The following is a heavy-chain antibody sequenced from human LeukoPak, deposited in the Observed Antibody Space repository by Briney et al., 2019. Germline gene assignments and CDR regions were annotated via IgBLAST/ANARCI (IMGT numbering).Heavy chain of an antibody. CDR2: ISYDGSNK. D-gene: IGHD2-15*01. Sequence: PGGSLRLSCAASGYTFSSYGMHWVRQAPGKGLEWVAVISYDGSNKYYADSVKGRFTISRDNSKNTLYLQMNSLRAEDTAMYYCAKDSRYCSGGSCYSGFDYWGQGTLVTVSS. CDR1: GYTFSSYG. J-gene: IGHJ4*02. V-gene: IGHV3-30*18. CDR3: AKDSRYCSGGSCYSGFDY.